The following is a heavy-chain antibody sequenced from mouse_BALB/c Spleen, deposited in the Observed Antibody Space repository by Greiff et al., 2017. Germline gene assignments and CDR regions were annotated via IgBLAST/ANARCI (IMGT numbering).Heavy chain of an antibody. CDR3: ARDGNYRGYAMDY. J-gene: IGHJ4*01. D-gene: IGHD2-1*01. V-gene: IGHV3-2*02. Sequence: EVKLEESGPGLVKPSQSLSLTCTVTGYSITSDYAWNWIRQFPGNKLEWMGYISYSGSTSYNPSLKSRISITRDTSKNQFFLQLNSVTTEDTATYYCARDGNYRGYAMDYWGQGTSVTVSS. CDR1: GYSITSDYA. CDR2: ISYSGST.